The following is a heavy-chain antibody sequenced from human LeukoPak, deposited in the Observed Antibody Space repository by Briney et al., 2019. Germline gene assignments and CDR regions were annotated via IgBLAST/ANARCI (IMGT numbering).Heavy chain of an antibody. Sequence: GGSLRLSCVGSGFTFRSHAMSWVRQAPEKGLEFVSGIYENGGTTYYADSVKGRFSISRGNSKNTLYLQMDSLRGEDTAVYYCAKDFRIGYSAHFDYWGQGTLVTVSS. CDR3: AKDFRIGYSAHFDY. J-gene: IGHJ4*02. CDR2: IYENGGTT. D-gene: IGHD2-21*01. CDR1: GFTFRSHA. V-gene: IGHV3-23*01.